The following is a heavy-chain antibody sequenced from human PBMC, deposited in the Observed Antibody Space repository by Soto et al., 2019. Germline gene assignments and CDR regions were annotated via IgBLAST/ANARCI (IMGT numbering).Heavy chain of an antibody. CDR1: GYTFTSYG. V-gene: IGHV1-18*04. D-gene: IGHD2-21*02. CDR2: ISAYNSNR. J-gene: IGHJ4*02. Sequence: ASVKVSCKASGYTFTSYGISWVRQAPGQGLEGMGWISAYNSNRNYAQKFQGRVYMTTDTSTTTSYMDLRILTSEDTGVYYCARDRNYAIYCGDDCGHYFDHCGQRPLLTVSS. CDR3: ARDRNYAIYCGDDCGHYFDH.